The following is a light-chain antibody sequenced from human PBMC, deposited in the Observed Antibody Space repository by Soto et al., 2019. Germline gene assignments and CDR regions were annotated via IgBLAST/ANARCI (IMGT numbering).Light chain of an antibody. Sequence: EIVLTQSPATLSLSPGERATLSCRASQSVSSYLPWFRQKPGQAPRLLIYGASSRATGIPDRFSGSGSGTDFTLTISRLEPEDFAVYYCQQYGSSGTFGQGTKVDIK. J-gene: IGKJ1*01. CDR1: QSVSSY. V-gene: IGKV3-20*01. CDR2: GAS. CDR3: QQYGSSGT.